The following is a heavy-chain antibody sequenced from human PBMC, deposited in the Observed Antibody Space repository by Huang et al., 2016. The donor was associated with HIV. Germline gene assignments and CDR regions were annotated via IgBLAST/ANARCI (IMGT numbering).Heavy chain of an antibody. Sequence: QEQLVESGGGVVQPGGSLRLSCATSGLSFSHYGMHWVRQAPGKGLGGVAFIRFDGGNKHYADSAKGRFTISRDNSKKMLFLEMNSLRGDDTAFYYCATDLGGYSFDYWGQGALVSVSS. J-gene: IGHJ4*02. CDR2: IRFDGGNK. CDR3: ATDLGGYSFDY. CDR1: GLSFSHYG. D-gene: IGHD2-21*02. V-gene: IGHV3-30*02.